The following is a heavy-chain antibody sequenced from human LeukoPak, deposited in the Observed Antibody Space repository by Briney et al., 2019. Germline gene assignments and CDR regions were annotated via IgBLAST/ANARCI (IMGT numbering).Heavy chain of an antibody. Sequence: PGGSLRLSCAASGFTFRNYNMNWGPQAPGKGLEWGSCICTSGRNIFYADSVKGRFTISRDNDKNSLYLQMNSLRAEDTALYYCAKDKPIRYYYDSSGPFDWGQGTLVTVSS. CDR1: GFTFRNYN. J-gene: IGHJ4*02. CDR3: AKDKPIRYYYDSSGPFD. CDR2: ICTSGRNI. V-gene: IGHV3-21*04. D-gene: IGHD3-22*01.